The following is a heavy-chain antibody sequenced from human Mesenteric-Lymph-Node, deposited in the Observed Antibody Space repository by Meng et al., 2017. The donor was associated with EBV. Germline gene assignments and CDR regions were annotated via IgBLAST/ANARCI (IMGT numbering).Heavy chain of an antibody. CDR2: IYWDDDK. Sequence: QITLKESGPTLVKPTQXLTLTCDFSGFSLSTSGVGVGWIRQPPGKALEWLALIYWDDDKRYSPSLESRLAIAKDTSKNEVVLVMTNMDPVDTGTYFRTYRQDITVDYIDYWGHGTLVTVS. CDR3: TYRQDITVDYIDY. CDR1: GFSLSTSGVG. D-gene: IGHD2-15*01. V-gene: IGHV2-5*02. J-gene: IGHJ4*01.